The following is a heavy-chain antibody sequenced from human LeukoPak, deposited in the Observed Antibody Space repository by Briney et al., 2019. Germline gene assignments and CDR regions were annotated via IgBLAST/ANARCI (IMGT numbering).Heavy chain of an antibody. J-gene: IGHJ4*02. CDR2: IYPGDSDT. CDR3: ASGQAYYYDSSGYYHDY. CDR1: GYSFTTYW. D-gene: IGHD3-22*01. V-gene: IGHV5-51*01. Sequence: GESLKISCKGSGYSFTTYWIGWVRQMPGKGLEWMGIIYPGDSDTRYSPSFQGQVTISADKSISTAYLQWSSLKASDTAMYYCASGQAYYYDSSGYYHDYWGQGTLVTVSS.